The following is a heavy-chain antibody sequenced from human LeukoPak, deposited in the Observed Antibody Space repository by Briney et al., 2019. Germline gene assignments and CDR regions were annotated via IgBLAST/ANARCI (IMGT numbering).Heavy chain of an antibody. J-gene: IGHJ4*02. V-gene: IGHV3-21*01. Sequence: GGSLRLSCAASGFTFSSYTMNWVRQAPGRGLEWVSSISGSSIYIYYADSAKGRFTISRDNAKNSLYLRMNSLRAEDTAVYYCARSGCSGGSCYGVFDYWGQGTLVTVSS. CDR1: GFTFSSYT. D-gene: IGHD2-15*01. CDR3: ARSGCSGGSCYGVFDY. CDR2: ISGSSIYI.